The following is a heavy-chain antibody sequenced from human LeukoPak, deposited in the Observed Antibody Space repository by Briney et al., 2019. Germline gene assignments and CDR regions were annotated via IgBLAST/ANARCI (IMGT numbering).Heavy chain of an antibody. Sequence: SETLSLTCTVSGGSISSSSYYWGWLRQPPGKGREWVGSIYYSGSTYYNPSLKSRVTISVDTSKNQFSLKLSSVTAADTAVYYCARRGYGDSTSALDIWGQGTLVTVSS. CDR1: GGSISSSSYY. V-gene: IGHV4-39*01. J-gene: IGHJ3*02. CDR3: ARRGYGDSTSALDI. CDR2: IYYSGST. D-gene: IGHD4-17*01.